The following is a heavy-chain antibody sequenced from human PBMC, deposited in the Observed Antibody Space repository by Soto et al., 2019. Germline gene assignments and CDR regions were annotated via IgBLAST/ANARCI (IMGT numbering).Heavy chain of an antibody. D-gene: IGHD6-13*01. V-gene: IGHV4-34*01. CDR2: INHSGST. CDR1: GGSFSGYY. Sequence: SETLSLTCAVYGGSFSGYYWSWIRQPPGKGLEWIGEINHSGSTNYNPSLKSRVTISVDTSKNQFSLKLSSVTAADTAVYYCARGAGIAAAGMVDYYYGMDVWGQGTTVTVPS. CDR3: ARGAGIAAAGMVDYYYGMDV. J-gene: IGHJ6*02.